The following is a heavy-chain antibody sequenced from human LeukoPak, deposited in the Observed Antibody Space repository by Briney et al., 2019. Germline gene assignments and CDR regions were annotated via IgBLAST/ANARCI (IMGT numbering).Heavy chain of an antibody. CDR1: GFTFSSYE. J-gene: IGHJ4*02. D-gene: IGHD5-12*01. V-gene: IGHV3-48*03. Sequence: GGSLRLSCAASGFTFSSYEMNWVRQAPGKGLEWVSYISGSGSTIYYADSVKGRFTISRDNAKNSLYLQMNSLRAEDTAVYYCAREVRGYSGYRDFDYWGQGTLVTVSS. CDR3: AREVRGYSGYRDFDY. CDR2: ISGSGSTI.